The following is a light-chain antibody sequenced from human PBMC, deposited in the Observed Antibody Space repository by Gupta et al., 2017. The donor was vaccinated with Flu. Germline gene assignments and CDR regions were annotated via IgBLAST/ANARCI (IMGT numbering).Light chain of an antibody. J-gene: IGKJ4*01. V-gene: IGKV3-15*01. CDR2: GAS. CDR1: QSVSNN. Sequence: IVMTQSPDTLPLSPGERVTLSCRASQSVSNNLAWYQQKPGQAPRLLIYGASTRATGIPSRFSGSGSGTEFTLTISSLQSEDFAVYYCQQYTKWPLTFGGGTKVEIK. CDR3: QQYTKWPLT.